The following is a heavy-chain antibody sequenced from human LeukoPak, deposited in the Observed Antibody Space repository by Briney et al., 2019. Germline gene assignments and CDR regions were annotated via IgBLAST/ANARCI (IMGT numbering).Heavy chain of an antibody. CDR3: AKDRTFYGDSNFDY. V-gene: IGHV3-30*18. CDR1: GFTFSSYG. J-gene: IGHJ4*02. D-gene: IGHD4-17*01. Sequence: GRSLRLSCAASGFTFSSYGMQWVRQAPGKGLEWVAVISYDGSNKYYADSVKGRFTISRDNSKNTLYLQMNSLRAEDTAVYYCAKDRTFYGDSNFDYWGQGTLVTVSS. CDR2: ISYDGSNK.